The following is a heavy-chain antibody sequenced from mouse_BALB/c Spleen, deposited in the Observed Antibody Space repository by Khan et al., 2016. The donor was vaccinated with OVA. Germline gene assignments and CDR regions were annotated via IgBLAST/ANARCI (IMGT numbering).Heavy chain of an antibody. CDR3: ARVYDFVAY. J-gene: IGHJ3*01. V-gene: IGHV1-26*01. Sequence: EVQLQQSGPDLVKTGASVKISCKASGYSFTAYYMKRVKLSHGKSLECIGRINPNTDNTKYNQKFKGKDILTVDKSSITAYMELRSLTSEDSSFYFCARVYDFVAYWGQGTLVTVSA. CDR1: GYSFTAYY. D-gene: IGHD2-14*01. CDR2: INPNTDNT.